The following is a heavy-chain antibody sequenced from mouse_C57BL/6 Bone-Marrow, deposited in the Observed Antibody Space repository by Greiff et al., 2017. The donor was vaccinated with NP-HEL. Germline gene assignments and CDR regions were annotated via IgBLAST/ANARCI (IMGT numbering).Heavy chain of an antibody. CDR3: TTFYYGSPWYFDV. CDR2: IDPENGDT. CDR1: GFNIKDDY. J-gene: IGHJ1*03. V-gene: IGHV14-4*01. D-gene: IGHD1-1*01. Sequence: EVQLQESGAELVRPGASVKLSCTASGFNIKDDYMHWVKQRPEQGLEWIGWIDPENGDTVYASKFQGKATITADTSSNTAYLQLSSLTSEDTAVYYCTTFYYGSPWYFDVWGTGTTVTVSS.